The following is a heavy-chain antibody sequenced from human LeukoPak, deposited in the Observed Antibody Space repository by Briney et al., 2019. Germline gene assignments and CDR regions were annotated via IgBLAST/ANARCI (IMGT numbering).Heavy chain of an antibody. V-gene: IGHV3-23*01. CDR2: ISGSGGST. D-gene: IGHD3-22*01. CDR3: AKNIYYDSSGHSQPSYYYYGMDV. CDR1: GFTFSSYA. J-gene: IGHJ6*02. Sequence: GGSLRLSCAASGFTFSSYAMSWVRQAPGKGLEWVSAISGSGGSTYYADSVKGRFTISRDNSKNTLYLQMNSLRAEDTAVYYCAKNIYYDSSGHSQPSYYYYGMDVWGQGTTVTVSS.